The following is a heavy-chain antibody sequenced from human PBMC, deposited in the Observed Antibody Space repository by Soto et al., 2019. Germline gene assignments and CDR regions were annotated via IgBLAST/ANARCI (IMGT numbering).Heavy chain of an antibody. V-gene: IGHV5-10-1*01. CDR2: IDPSDSYI. J-gene: IGHJ6*02. CDR1: GYSFNSYW. D-gene: IGHD6-19*01. CDR3: ARPREAGKNYYGVDV. Sequence: GESLKISCKGSGYSFNSYWISWVRQMPGKGLEWMGRIDPSDSYINYNPSFQGHVTISADKSISTAYLQWGSLKASDTAMYYCARPREAGKNYYGVDVWGQGTTVTVSS.